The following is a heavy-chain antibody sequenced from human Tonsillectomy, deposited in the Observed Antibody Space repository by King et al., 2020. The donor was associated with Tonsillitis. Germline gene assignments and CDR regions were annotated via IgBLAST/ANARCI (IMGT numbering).Heavy chain of an antibody. V-gene: IGHV7-4-1*02. D-gene: IGHD5-12*01. J-gene: IGHJ4*02. Sequence: VQLVESGSELKKPGASVKVSCKASGYTFTTYTINWVRQAPGQGLEWMGWINTNTGNPTYAQGFTGRFVFSLDTSVTTAYLQISSLKAEDAAVYYCAITYYSDYDNNNRFYFDYWGQGTLVTVSS. CDR2: INTNTGNP. CDR3: AITYYSDYDNNNRFYFDY. CDR1: GYTFTTYT.